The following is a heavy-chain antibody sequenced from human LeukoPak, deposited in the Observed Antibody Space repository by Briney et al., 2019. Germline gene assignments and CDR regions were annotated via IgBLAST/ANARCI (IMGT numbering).Heavy chain of an antibody. CDR1: GGSISSSNW. Sequence: SETLSLTCAVSGGSISSSNWWSWVRQPPGKGLEWIGEIYHSGSTNYNPSLKSRVTISVYKSKNQFSLKLSSVTAADTAVYYCARETQDYYGSGSYWYYFDYWGQGTLVTVSS. D-gene: IGHD3-10*01. J-gene: IGHJ4*02. CDR3: ARETQDYYGSGSYWYYFDY. V-gene: IGHV4-4*02. CDR2: IYHSGST.